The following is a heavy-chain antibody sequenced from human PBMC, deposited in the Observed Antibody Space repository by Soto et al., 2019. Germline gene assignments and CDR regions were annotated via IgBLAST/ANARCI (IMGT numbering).Heavy chain of an antibody. V-gene: IGHV4-59*01. Sequence: TLYLTCTVSGGSISSYYWSWIRQPPGKGLEWIGYIYYSGSTNYNPSLKSRVTISVDTSKNQFSLKLSSVTAADTAVYYCARDLGTAGMDVRGQGTKVPVSS. J-gene: IGHJ6*02. CDR3: ARDLGTAGMDV. CDR1: GGSISSYY. CDR2: IYYSGST.